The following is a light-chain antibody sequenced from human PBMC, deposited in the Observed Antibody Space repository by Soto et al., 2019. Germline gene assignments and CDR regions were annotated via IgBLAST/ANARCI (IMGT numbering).Light chain of an antibody. J-gene: IGKJ2*01. CDR3: QQYYSTLMYT. Sequence: DIVMTQSPDSLAVSLGERATINCKSSQSVLYSSNNKNYLAWYQQKPGQPPKLLIYWASTRESGVPDRFRGSRSGTDFTLTISSLQAEDVAVYYCQQYYSTLMYTFGQGTKLEIK. V-gene: IGKV4-1*01. CDR1: QSVLYSSNNKNY. CDR2: WAS.